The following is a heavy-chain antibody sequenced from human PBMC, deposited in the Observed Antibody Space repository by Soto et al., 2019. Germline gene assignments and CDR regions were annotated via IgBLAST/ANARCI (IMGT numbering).Heavy chain of an antibody. CDR1: GGSISSYY. J-gene: IGHJ4*02. V-gene: IGHV4-59*01. CDR3: ASRWGTYFDV. Sequence: QVQLQESGPGLVKPSETLSLTCTVSGGSISSYYWSWIRQPPGKGLEWIGYIYYSGSTDYDPSLKSRVTISVDTSKNQFSLKLSSVTAADKAVYYCASRWGTYFDVWGQGTLVTVSS. D-gene: IGHD7-27*01. CDR2: IYYSGST.